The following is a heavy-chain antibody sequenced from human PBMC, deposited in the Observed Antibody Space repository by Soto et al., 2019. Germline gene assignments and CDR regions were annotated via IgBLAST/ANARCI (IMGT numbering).Heavy chain of an antibody. CDR3: ASGYCSGGSCYADAFDI. CDR1: GFPFSSYH. Sequence: EVQLVESGGGLVKPGGSLRLSCAASGFPFSSYHMTWVRQAPGRGLEWVSFISRSSNYIYYADSLKGRFTVSRDNAKNSLYLQMNSLRAEDTAVYYCASGYCSGGSCYADAFDIWGQGTMVTVSS. J-gene: IGHJ3*02. CDR2: ISRSSNYI. V-gene: IGHV3-21*01. D-gene: IGHD2-15*01.